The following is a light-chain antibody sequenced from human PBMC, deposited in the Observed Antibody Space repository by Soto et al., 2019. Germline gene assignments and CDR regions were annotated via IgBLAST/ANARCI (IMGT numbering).Light chain of an antibody. J-gene: IGKJ1*01. V-gene: IGKV3-20*01. CDR2: GAS. CDR3: QQYGRPYS. CDR1: QSVSSSY. Sequence: EIVLTQSPGTLSLSPGERATLSCRASQSVSSSYLAWYQQKPGQAPRLLIYGASSRATGVPDRFSGSGSGSDFTLSSSRLEPDAFAEYYWQQYGRPYSFGQGTKVEIK.